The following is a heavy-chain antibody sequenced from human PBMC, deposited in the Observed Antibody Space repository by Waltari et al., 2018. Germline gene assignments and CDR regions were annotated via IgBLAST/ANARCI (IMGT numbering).Heavy chain of an antibody. D-gene: IGHD6-6*01. CDR2: FIPSFGTA. J-gene: IGHJ4*02. Sequence: QVQLVQSGAEVKKPGSSVKVSCKASGGTFSSYAISWVRQAPGQGLEWMGGFIPSFGTANYEQKCQGRVTSTADESTSTAYMELSSLRSEDTAVYYCARGSNTPDDARIAARRAFDYWGQGTLVTVSS. V-gene: IGHV1-69*01. CDR1: GGTFSSYA. CDR3: ARGSNTPDDARIAARRAFDY.